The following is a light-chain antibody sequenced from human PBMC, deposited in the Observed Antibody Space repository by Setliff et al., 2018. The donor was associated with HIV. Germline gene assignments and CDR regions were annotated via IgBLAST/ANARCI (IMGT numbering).Light chain of an antibody. CDR3: CSYTSSNTVL. CDR1: SSDVGGYNY. CDR2: DVT. Sequence: QSALAQPASVSGSPGQSITISCTGTSSDVGGYNYVSWYQQHPGKAPKLMICDVTNRPSGVSDRFSGSKSGTTASLTISGLQAEDEADYYCCSYTSSNTVLFGGGTK. V-gene: IGLV2-14*03. J-gene: IGLJ2*01.